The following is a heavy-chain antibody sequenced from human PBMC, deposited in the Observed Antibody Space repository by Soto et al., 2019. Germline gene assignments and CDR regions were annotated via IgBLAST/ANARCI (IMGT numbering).Heavy chain of an antibody. CDR1: GTTFSTHG. V-gene: IGHV1-69*01. D-gene: IGHD1-1*01. Sequence: QVQLVQSGAEVRKPGSSVNVSCKAPGTTFSTHGIHWVRQAPGQGLEWMGGFVPMFSSSNYAQKFQGRLTIVADESTNSAYMELSSLRADDSAIYYCARSGGTYYFEHGGQGTLVTDSS. CDR2: FVPMFSSS. CDR3: ARSGGTYYFEH. J-gene: IGHJ4*02.